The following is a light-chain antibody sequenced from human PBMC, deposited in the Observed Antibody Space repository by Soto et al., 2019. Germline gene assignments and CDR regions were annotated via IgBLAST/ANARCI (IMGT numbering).Light chain of an antibody. J-gene: IGLJ1*01. V-gene: IGLV1-40*01. CDR2: VNS. CDR3: QSYDSSLSGRGV. Sequence: QSVLTQPPSVSGAPGLRVTISCTGSSSNIGAGYDVHWYQQLPGTAPKLLIYVNSNRPSGVPDRFSGSKSGTSASLAITGLQAEDEADYYCQSYDSSLSGRGVFGTGTKVTVL. CDR1: SSNIGAGYD.